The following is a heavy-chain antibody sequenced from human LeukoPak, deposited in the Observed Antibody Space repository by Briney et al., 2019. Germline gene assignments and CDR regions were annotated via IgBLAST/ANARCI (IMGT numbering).Heavy chain of an antibody. CDR1: GFTFSNYN. J-gene: IGHJ4*02. Sequence: PAGSLRLSCAASGFTFSNYNMNWVRQAPGKGLEWVSYISGSSSTIYYADSVKGRFTISRDNAKNSLYLQMNSLRAEDTAVYYCARDDSSGYPFDYWGQGTLVTVSS. CDR3: ARDDSSGYPFDY. V-gene: IGHV3-48*01. CDR2: ISGSSSTI. D-gene: IGHD3-22*01.